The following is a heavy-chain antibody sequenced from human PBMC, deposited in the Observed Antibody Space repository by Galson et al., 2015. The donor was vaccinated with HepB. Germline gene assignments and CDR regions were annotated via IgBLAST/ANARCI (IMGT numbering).Heavy chain of an antibody. Sequence: SETLSLTCTVSGGSISSSFWSWIRQPPGKGLEWIGHIYYSGSTSYNPSLKSRVTISVDTSKNQFSLNLSSVTAADTAVYYCASQTYYYSGMDVWGPGTTVTVSS. V-gene: IGHV4-59*01. CDR3: ASQTYYYSGMDV. CDR2: IYYSGST. J-gene: IGHJ6*02. CDR1: GGSISSSF.